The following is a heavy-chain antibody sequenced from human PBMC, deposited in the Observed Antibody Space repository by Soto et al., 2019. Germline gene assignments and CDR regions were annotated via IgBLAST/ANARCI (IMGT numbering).Heavy chain of an antibody. Sequence: SLRLSCAASGFTFSAFALHWVRQAPGKGLEWVAVISYDGNNKFYADSVKGRFTISRDNSKKTLHLQMNGLRPEDMGVYYCATPTSSPYLAYWGQGTPVTVSS. V-gene: IGHV3-30-3*01. D-gene: IGHD2-2*01. CDR2: ISYDGNNK. CDR3: ATPTSSPYLAY. CDR1: GFTFSAFA. J-gene: IGHJ4*02.